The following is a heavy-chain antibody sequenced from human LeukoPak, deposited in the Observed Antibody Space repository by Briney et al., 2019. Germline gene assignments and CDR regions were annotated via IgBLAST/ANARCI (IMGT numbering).Heavy chain of an antibody. Sequence: SETLSLTCTVSGGSISSYYWSWIRQPPGKGLEWIGYIYYSGSTNYNPSLKSRVTISVDTSKNQFSLKLSSVTAADTAVYYCARAAGHCNTTTCYPEYFQHWGQGTLVTVSS. CDR2: IYYSGST. CDR3: ARAAGHCNTTTCYPEYFQH. V-gene: IGHV4-59*08. CDR1: GGSISSYY. J-gene: IGHJ1*01. D-gene: IGHD2-2*01.